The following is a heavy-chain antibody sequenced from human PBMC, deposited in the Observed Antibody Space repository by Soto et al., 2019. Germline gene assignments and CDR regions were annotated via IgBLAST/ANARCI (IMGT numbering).Heavy chain of an antibody. CDR2: ISGSGGTR. Sequence: GGSLRLSCAASGFTFSSYAMSWVRQAPGKGLEWVSAISGSGGTRYYADSVKGRFTISRDNSKNTLFLQMNSLRAEDTAVFYCANGYYHDSSGYTPPGDVWGQGTLVNVSS. J-gene: IGHJ4*02. V-gene: IGHV3-23*01. CDR3: ANGYYHDSSGYTPPGDV. D-gene: IGHD3-22*01. CDR1: GFTFSSYA.